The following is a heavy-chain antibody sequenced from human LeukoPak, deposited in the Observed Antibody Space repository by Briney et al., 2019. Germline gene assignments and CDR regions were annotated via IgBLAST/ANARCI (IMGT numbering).Heavy chain of an antibody. V-gene: IGHV1-8*01. CDR1: GYTFTSYD. Sequence: ASVKVSCKASGYTFTSYDINWVRQATGQGLEWMGWTNPNSGNTGYAQKFQGRVTMTRNTSISTAYMELSSLRSEDTAVYYCARARRVVYSVAARYYYMDVWGKGTTVTVSS. D-gene: IGHD5/OR15-5a*01. CDR2: TNPNSGNT. J-gene: IGHJ6*03. CDR3: ARARRVVYSVAARYYYMDV.